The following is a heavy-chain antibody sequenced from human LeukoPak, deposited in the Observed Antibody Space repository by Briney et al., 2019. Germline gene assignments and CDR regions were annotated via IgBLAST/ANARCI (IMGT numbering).Heavy chain of an antibody. CDR3: ARRGGRHYGDYYYYMDV. J-gene: IGHJ6*03. V-gene: IGHV4-61*02. Sequence: SETLSLTCTVSGGSISSGSYYWSWIRQPAGKGLEWIGRIYTSGSTNYNPSLKSRVTISVDTSKNQISLKLSSVTAADTAVYYCARRGGRHYGDYYYYMDVWGKGTTVTVSS. CDR2: IYTSGST. D-gene: IGHD4-17*01. CDR1: GGSISSGSYY.